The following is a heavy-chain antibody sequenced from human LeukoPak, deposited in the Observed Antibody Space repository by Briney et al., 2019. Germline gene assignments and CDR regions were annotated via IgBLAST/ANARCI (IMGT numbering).Heavy chain of an antibody. CDR3: ARDPRGDRAFHI. Sequence: PGGSLRLSCPAFGFRFSDYDITWISQPPGRGLEWVLYILSSGTTIYHADSVKGRFTSSRDNAKNSVYLQMNNLRAHDTALYYCARDPRGDRAFHIWGLGTMVTVSS. CDR1: GFRFSDYD. V-gene: IGHV3-11*01. J-gene: IGHJ3*02. D-gene: IGHD3-10*01. CDR2: ILSSGTTI.